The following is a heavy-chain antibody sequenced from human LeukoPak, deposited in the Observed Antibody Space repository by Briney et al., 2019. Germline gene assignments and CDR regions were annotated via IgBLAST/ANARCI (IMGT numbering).Heavy chain of an antibody. CDR2: INYSGST. Sequence: KPSETLSLTCAVYGGSFSGYYWSWIRQPPGKGLEWIGCINYSGSTNYNPSLKSRVTISVDTSKNQFSLNLNSVTAADTAVYYCARDYGGSLDYWGQGTLVTVSS. CDR3: ARDYGGSLDY. J-gene: IGHJ4*02. CDR1: GGSFSGYY. V-gene: IGHV4-59*01. D-gene: IGHD3-16*01.